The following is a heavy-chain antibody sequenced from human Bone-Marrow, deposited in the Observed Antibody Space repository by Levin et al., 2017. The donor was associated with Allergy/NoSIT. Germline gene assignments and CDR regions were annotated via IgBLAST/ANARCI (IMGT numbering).Heavy chain of an antibody. Sequence: SETLSLTCTVSGGSISGYYWSWIRQPPEKGLEWIGYIYYSGSTKYNASLKSRVTISVDTSKNQFSLKLTSVTAADTAVYYCARAIPSGGNCYYYYYMDVWGKGTTVTVSS. D-gene: IGHD4-23*01. CDR2: IYYSGST. V-gene: IGHV4-59*01. J-gene: IGHJ6*03. CDR3: ARAIPSGGNCYYYYYMDV. CDR1: GGSISGYY.